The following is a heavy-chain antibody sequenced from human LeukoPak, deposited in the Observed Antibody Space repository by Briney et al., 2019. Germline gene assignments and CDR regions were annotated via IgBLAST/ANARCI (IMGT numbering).Heavy chain of an antibody. CDR3: AKGGFVETAIGPDY. D-gene: IGHD5-18*01. V-gene: IGHV4-61*01. CDR1: GGSVSSGSYY. CDR2: IYYSGST. J-gene: IGHJ4*02. Sequence: SETLSLTCTVSGGSVSSGSYYWSWIRQPPGKGLEWIGYIYYSGSTNYNPSLKSRVTISVDTSKNQFSLKLSSVTAADTAVYYCAKGGFVETAIGPDYLGPGTLVTVSS.